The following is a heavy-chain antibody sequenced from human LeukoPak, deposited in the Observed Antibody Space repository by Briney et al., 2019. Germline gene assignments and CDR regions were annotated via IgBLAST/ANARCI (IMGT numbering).Heavy chain of an antibody. Sequence: GGSLRLSCAASGFSFTSYGMHWVRQAPGKGLEWVAYIQYDGSNQQYADSVKGRFSISRDSSKNILNLQMNSLRAEDTAVYYCARAYSRRTNQYYYMDVWGKGTTVTVSS. CDR2: IQYDGSNQ. V-gene: IGHV3-30*02. D-gene: IGHD1-14*01. CDR1: GFSFTSYG. CDR3: ARAYSRRTNQYYYMDV. J-gene: IGHJ6*03.